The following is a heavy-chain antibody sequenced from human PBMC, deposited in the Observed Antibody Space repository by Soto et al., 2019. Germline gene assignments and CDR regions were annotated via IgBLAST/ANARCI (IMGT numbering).Heavy chain of an antibody. D-gene: IGHD4-17*01. CDR1: GYTFTSYA. Sequence: QVQLVQSGAEEKKPGASVKVSCKASGYTFTSYAMHWVRQAPGQRLEWMGWINAGNGNTKYSQKFQGRVTITRDTTASKAYMELSSLRSEDKAVYYCGRDKIPYDDGDYWGGWFDPWGQGTLVTVSS. V-gene: IGHV1-3*05. CDR2: INAGNGNT. CDR3: GRDKIPYDDGDYWGGWFDP. J-gene: IGHJ5*02.